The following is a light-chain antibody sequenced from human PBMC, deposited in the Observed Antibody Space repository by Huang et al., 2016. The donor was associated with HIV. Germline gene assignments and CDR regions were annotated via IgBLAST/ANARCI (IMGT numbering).Light chain of an antibody. CDR2: ATS. Sequence: DIQMTQSPSSLSASVGDRVTITCRASQGIGNSLAWYQQKPEKPPRLLLYATSRLESGVPSRCSGSGSGTQYTLTITTLQPEDIASYYCQQYQSIPWTFGQGTKVEIK. CDR3: QQYQSIPWT. CDR1: QGIGNS. V-gene: IGKV1-NL1*01. J-gene: IGKJ1*01.